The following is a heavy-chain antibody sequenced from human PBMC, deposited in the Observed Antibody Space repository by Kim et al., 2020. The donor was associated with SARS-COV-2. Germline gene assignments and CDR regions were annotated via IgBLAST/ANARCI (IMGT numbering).Heavy chain of an antibody. V-gene: IGHV1-46*01. CDR3: ARGGYYGMDV. J-gene: IGHJ6*02. Sequence: TSYAQKFQGRVAMTRDTSTSTVYMELSSLRSEDTAVYYCARGGYYGMDVWGQGTTVTVSS. CDR2: T.